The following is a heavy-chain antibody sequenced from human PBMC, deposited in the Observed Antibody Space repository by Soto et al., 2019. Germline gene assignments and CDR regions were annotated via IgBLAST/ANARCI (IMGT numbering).Heavy chain of an antibody. CDR1: GFNLRNYE. V-gene: IGHV3-48*03. CDR2: ISGSNNNI. D-gene: IGHD2-21*02. J-gene: IGHJ4*02. Sequence: EVQLLETGGGSVHVGGSLRLSCAVSGFNLRNYEMNWVRQVPGKGLEWISKISGSNNNIYYADSVQGRFTISRDNDNNVLFLQMNSLRAEDTATYHCATEELCGADCYFFKHWGQGTLVTVSS. CDR3: ATEELCGADCYFFKH.